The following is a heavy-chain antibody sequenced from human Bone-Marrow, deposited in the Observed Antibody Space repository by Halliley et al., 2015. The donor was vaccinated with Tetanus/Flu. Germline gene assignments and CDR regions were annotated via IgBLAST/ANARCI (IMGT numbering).Heavy chain of an antibody. V-gene: IGHV3-21*05. Sequence: QLVQSGGGLVKPGGSLRLSCAASGFTFSDYSLNWVRQAPGRGLEWVSYISSSGTTIYYADSVKGRFTISRDNAKNSLYLQMNSLRSEDTAVYYCATLDGTSSLGSDYWGQGTLVTVSS. CDR3: ATLDGTSSLGSDY. J-gene: IGHJ4*02. CDR2: ISSSGTTI. CDR1: GFTFSDYS. D-gene: IGHD2-2*01.